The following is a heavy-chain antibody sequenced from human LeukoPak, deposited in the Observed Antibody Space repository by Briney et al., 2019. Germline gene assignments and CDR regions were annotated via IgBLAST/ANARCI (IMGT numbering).Heavy chain of an antibody. J-gene: IGHJ4*02. V-gene: IGHV4-30-2*01. Sequence: SETLSLTCAVSGGSISSGGYSWSWIRQPPGKGLEWIGYIYHSGSTYYNPSLRSRVTISVDRSKNQFSLKLSSETAADTAVYYCARGTEQQLDYWGQGTLVTVSS. CDR2: IYHSGST. CDR1: GGSISSGGYS. CDR3: ARGTEQQLDY. D-gene: IGHD6-13*01.